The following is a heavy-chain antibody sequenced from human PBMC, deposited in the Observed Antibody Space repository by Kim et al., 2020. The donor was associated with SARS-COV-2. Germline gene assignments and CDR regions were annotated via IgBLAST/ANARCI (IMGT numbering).Heavy chain of an antibody. D-gene: IGHD3-9*01. CDR3: SRSTRRRGSFDT. V-gene: IGHV4-59*13. Sequence: SETLSLTCTVSNGSIGGDYWSWIRLPPGKELEWIGYVLYSGVTKKNPSHESRVTMSVDTSRNQVFLKMTSLTAADTAIYYCSRSTRRRGSFDTWGQGARVTVSS. CDR2: VLYSGVT. J-gene: IGHJ5*02. CDR1: NGSIGGDY.